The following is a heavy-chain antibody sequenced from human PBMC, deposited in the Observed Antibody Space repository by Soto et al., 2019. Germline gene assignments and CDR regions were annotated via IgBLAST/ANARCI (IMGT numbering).Heavy chain of an antibody. V-gene: IGHV4-39*01. J-gene: IGHJ4*02. Sequence: LQLQESGPGLVKPSETLSLTCTVSGGSISSSTYYWGWIRQPPGKGLEWIGSIYYSGSTYYNPSLKSRVTISVDTSKNQSSLKLSSVAAADTAVYYCANSYGDYVSYWGQGTLVTVSS. D-gene: IGHD4-17*01. CDR3: ANSYGDYVSY. CDR2: IYYSGST. CDR1: GGSISSSTYY.